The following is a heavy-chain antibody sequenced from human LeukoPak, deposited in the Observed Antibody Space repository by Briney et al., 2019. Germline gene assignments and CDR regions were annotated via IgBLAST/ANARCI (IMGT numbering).Heavy chain of an antibody. V-gene: IGHV1-69*06. CDR1: GGTFSSYA. D-gene: IGHD3-3*01. Sequence: SVKVSCKASGGTFSSYAISWVRQAPGQGLEWMGGTIPIFGTVNYAQKFQGRVTITADKSTSTAYMELSSLRSEDTAVYYCARSLFRFLEWSYRSYYYYYMDVWGKGTTVTVSS. J-gene: IGHJ6*03. CDR3: ARSLFRFLEWSYRSYYYYYMDV. CDR2: TIPIFGTV.